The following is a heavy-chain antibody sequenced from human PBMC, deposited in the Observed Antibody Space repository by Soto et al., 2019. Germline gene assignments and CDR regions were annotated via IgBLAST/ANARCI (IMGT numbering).Heavy chain of an antibody. CDR1: GFTVSNNY. V-gene: IGHV3-66*01. J-gene: IGHJ4*02. CDR2: IFSNGDT. D-gene: IGHD4-4*01. Sequence: ELQLVASGGGLFQHGGSLKLSGAASGFTVSNNYFRWVRQAPGKGLEWVSIIFSNGDTRYADSVKGRFAISRDSSSNTLYLPRNRLRGEDTAVYYCARDGTYTWVGGQGIHVTFSS. CDR3: ARDGTYTWV.